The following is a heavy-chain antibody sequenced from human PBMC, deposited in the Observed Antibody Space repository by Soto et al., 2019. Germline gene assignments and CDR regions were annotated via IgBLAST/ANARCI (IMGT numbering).Heavy chain of an antibody. Sequence: SETLSLTCAVSGYSVSSAYYWGWIRQPPGKGLEWIGNIFHSGYTFYNPSLNSRVTISIDSSKNQFSLRLSSATAADTAIYYCARGQYTGNSFDFWGQGTLVTVSS. V-gene: IGHV4-38-2*01. CDR1: GYSVSSAYY. CDR3: ARGQYTGNSFDF. J-gene: IGHJ4*02. D-gene: IGHD1-26*01. CDR2: IFHSGYT.